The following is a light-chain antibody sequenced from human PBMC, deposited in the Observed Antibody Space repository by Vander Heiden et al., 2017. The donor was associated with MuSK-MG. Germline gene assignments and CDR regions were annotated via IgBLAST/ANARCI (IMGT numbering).Light chain of an antibody. J-gene: IGLJ1*01. CDR3: QSYDRSLSASDV. CDR2: GNN. V-gene: IGLV1-40*01. Sequence: QSALTQPPSVSGAPGQRVTISCTGSSSNIGAGYDVHWYQQLPGTAPKLLVYGNNNRPSGVPDRFSGSKSGTSASLAITGLQAEDEADYYCQSYDRSLSASDVFGTGTKVTVL. CDR1: SSNIGAGYD.